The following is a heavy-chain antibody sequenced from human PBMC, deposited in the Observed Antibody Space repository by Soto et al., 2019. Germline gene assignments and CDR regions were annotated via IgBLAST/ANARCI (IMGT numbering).Heavy chain of an antibody. CDR1: GYSISSRSYY. D-gene: IGHD1-26*01. CDR2: IYYSVST. CDR3: PRRKWEDYTAAGDY. Sequence: SEALYLKCTVYGYSISSRSYYCGWIRQPPGQGLEWIGIIYYSVSTYYNPSLKSQVTLSVDTSKNQFSLKLSSVTTADTAVYDGPRRKWEDYTAAGDYGGQGP. J-gene: IGHJ4*02. V-gene: IGHV4-39*01.